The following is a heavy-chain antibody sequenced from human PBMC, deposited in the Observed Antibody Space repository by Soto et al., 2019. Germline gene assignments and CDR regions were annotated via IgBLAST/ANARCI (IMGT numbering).Heavy chain of an antibody. V-gene: IGHV4-31*03. CDR2: IYYSWST. Sequence: PSETLSLTCTVSGGSISSGGYYWSWIRQHPGKGLEWSGYIYYSWSTYYNPSLKSRVTISVETSKNQFSLKLSSVTAADTAVYYCARVVITWAALDYWGQGTLVPSPQ. CDR1: GGSISSGGYY. CDR3: ARVVITWAALDY. J-gene: IGHJ4*02. D-gene: IGHD3-22*01.